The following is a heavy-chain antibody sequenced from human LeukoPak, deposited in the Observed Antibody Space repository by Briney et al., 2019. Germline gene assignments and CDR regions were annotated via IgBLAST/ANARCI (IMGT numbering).Heavy chain of an antibody. D-gene: IGHD2-2*01. J-gene: IGHJ5*02. V-gene: IGHV4-4*07. CDR2: IYTSGST. CDR1: GGSISSYY. Sequence: TSETLSLTCTVSGGSISSYYWSWIRQPAGKGLEWIGRIYTSGSTNYNPSLKSRVTMSVDTPKNQFSLKLSSVTAADTAVYYCARDQIPAATRYNWFDPWGQGTLVTVSS. CDR3: ARDQIPAATRYNWFDP.